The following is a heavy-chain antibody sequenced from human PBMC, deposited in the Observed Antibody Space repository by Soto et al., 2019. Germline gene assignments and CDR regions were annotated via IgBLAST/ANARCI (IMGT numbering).Heavy chain of an antibody. CDR1: GFTFSSYA. J-gene: IGHJ5*02. CDR3: AKDQVIVVVVAANWFDP. V-gene: IGHV3-23*01. Sequence: GGSLRLSCAASGFTFSSYAMSWVRQAPGKGLEWVSAISGSGGSTYYADSVKGRFTISRDNSKNTLYLQMNRLRAEDTAVYYCAKDQVIVVVVAANWFDPWGQGTLVTVSS. CDR2: ISGSGGST. D-gene: IGHD2-15*01.